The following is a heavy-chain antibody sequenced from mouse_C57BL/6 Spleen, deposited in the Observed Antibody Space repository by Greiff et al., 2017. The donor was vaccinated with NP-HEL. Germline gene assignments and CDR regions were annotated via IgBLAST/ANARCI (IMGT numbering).Heavy chain of an antibody. D-gene: IGHD4-1*01. Sequence: QVQLQQPGAELVMPGASVKLSCKASGYTFTSYWMHWVKQRPGQGLEWIGEIDPSDSYTNYNQKFKGKSTLTVDKSSSTAYMQLSSLTSEDSAVYYCARLGVFRRYFDVWGTGTTVTVSS. CDR2: IDPSDSYT. V-gene: IGHV1-69*01. CDR1: GYTFTSYW. J-gene: IGHJ1*03. CDR3: ARLGVFRRYFDV.